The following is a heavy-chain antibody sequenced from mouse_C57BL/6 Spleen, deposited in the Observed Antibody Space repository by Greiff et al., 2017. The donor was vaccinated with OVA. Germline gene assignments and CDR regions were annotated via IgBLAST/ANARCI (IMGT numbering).Heavy chain of an antibody. Sequence: QVQLQQSGAELAKPGASVKLSCKASGYTFTSYWMHWVNQRPGQGLEWIGYINPSSGYTKYNQKFKDKATLTAYKSSSTAYMQLSSLTYEDSAVYYCARSAQANYYYAMDYWGQGTSVTVSS. CDR3: ARSAQANYYYAMDY. D-gene: IGHD3-2*02. J-gene: IGHJ4*01. V-gene: IGHV1-7*01. CDR2: INPSSGYT. CDR1: GYTFTSYW.